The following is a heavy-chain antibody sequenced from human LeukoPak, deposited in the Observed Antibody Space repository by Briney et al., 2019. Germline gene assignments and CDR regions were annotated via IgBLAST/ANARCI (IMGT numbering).Heavy chain of an antibody. CDR3: ARMNKSGRNNWFDP. J-gene: IGHJ5*02. CDR1: GYTFINYD. D-gene: IGHD1/OR15-1a*01. Sequence: GASVKVSCKASGYTFINYDINWVRQATGQGREWMGWMNPNSGNTGYAQKFRGRVTITSDTSINTAYMELSSLSSEDTAIYYCARMNKSGRNNWFDPWGQGTLVTVSS. CDR2: MNPNSGNT. V-gene: IGHV1-8*03.